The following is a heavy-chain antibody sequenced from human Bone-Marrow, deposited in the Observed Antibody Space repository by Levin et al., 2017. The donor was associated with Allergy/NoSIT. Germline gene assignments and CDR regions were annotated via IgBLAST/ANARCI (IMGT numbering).Heavy chain of an antibody. CDR2: FKGKTDGGTP. CDR1: GFTLNNAW. V-gene: IGHV3-15*07. J-gene: IGHJ6*02. D-gene: IGHD2-8*02. Sequence: GGSLRLSCAVSGFTLNNAWINWVRQAPGKGLEWVGRFKGKTDGGTPDYAAPVKGRFTISRADSTNMLYLQMNSLKTEDTAVYYCSTVRYCTGGVCYARYYYYYGMDVWGQGTTVTVSS. CDR3: STVRYCTGGVCYARYYYYYGMDV.